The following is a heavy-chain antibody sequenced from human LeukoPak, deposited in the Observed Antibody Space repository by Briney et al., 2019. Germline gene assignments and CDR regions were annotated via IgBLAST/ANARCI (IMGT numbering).Heavy chain of an antibody. V-gene: IGHV3-74*01. CDR1: GFTFSSYW. Sequence: GGSLRLSCAASGFTFSSYWMSWVRQAPGKGLLWVSRIKNDGGSTADADSVKGRFTISRDNAKNTLYLQMNSLRAEDTAVYYCARDRGYNQYDYWGQGALVTVSS. CDR3: ARDRGYNQYDY. D-gene: IGHD5-24*01. CDR2: IKNDGGST. J-gene: IGHJ4*02.